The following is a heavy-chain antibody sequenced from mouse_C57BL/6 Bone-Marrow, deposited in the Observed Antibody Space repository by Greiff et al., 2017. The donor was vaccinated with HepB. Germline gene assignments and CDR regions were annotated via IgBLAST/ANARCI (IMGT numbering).Heavy chain of an antibody. J-gene: IGHJ1*03. CDR2: ISNGGGST. CDR1: GFTFSDYY. CDR3: ARQMGYFDV. V-gene: IGHV5-12*01. Sequence: EVKLMESGGGLVQPGGSLKLSCAASGFTFSDYYMYWVRQTPEKRLEWVAYISNGGGSTYYPDTVKGRFTISRDNAKNTLYLQMSRLKSEDTAMYYCARQMGYFDVWGTGTTVTVSS.